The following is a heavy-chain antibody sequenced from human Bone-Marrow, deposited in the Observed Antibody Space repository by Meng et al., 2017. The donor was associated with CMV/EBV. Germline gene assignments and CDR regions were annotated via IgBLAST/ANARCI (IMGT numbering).Heavy chain of an antibody. J-gene: IGHJ4*02. V-gene: IGHV3-7*01. CDR1: GFTFSSYW. CDR2: IKQDGSEK. Sequence: GESLKISCAASGFTFSSYWMSWVRQAPGKGLEWVANIKQDGSEKYYVDSVKGRFTISRDNAKNSLYLQMNSLRAEDTAVYYCAKDASGGGYFDYWGQGTLVTVSS. CDR3: AKDASGGGYFDY. D-gene: IGHD3-10*01.